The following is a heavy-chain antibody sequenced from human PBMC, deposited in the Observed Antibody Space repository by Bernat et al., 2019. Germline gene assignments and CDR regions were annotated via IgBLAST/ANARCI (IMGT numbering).Heavy chain of an antibody. J-gene: IGHJ2*01. Sequence: QVTLKESGPVLVKPTETLTLTYTVSGFSLSNARMGVSWIRQPPGKALEWLAHIFSNDEKSYSTSLKSRLTISKDTSKSQVVLTMTNMDPVDTATYYCAREWYSSSWYYWYFDLWGRGTLVTVSS. V-gene: IGHV2-26*01. CDR2: IFSNDEK. D-gene: IGHD6-13*01. CDR1: GFSLSNARMG. CDR3: AREWYSSSWYYWYFDL.